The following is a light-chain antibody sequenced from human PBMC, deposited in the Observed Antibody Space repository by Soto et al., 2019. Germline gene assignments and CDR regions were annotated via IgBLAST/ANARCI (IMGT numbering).Light chain of an antibody. CDR2: GAS. J-gene: IGKJ4*01. Sequence: EVVLTQPPGTLSLSRGEGATLSCRASERIYSAYLGWYQQKPGQAPRLLIYGASSRATGIPDRFSGSGSGTDFTLTISRLEPEDFAVYYCRQYGSSPLTFGGGTKVDI. V-gene: IGKV3-20*01. CDR3: RQYGSSPLT. CDR1: ERIYSAY.